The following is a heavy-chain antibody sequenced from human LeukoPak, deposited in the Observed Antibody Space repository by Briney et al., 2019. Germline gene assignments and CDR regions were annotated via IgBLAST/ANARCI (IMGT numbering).Heavy chain of an antibody. Sequence: GGSLRLSCAASGFTFSSYGMSWVRQAPGKGLGWVSAISGSGGSTYYADSVKGRFTISRDNSKNTLYLQMNSLRAEDTAVYYCAKDMRITMILMVKAPTEFDYWGQGTLVTVSS. J-gene: IGHJ4*02. D-gene: IGHD3-22*01. CDR3: AKDMRITMILMVKAPTEFDY. CDR1: GFTFSSYG. V-gene: IGHV3-23*01. CDR2: ISGSGGST.